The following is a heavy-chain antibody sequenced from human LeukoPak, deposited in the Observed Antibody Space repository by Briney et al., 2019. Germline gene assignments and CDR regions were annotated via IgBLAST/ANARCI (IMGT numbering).Heavy chain of an antibody. CDR3: ARGPLGSSWYGSKLDY. D-gene: IGHD6-13*01. CDR1: GGSFSGYY. J-gene: IGHJ4*02. Sequence: SETLSLTCAVYGGSFSGYYWSWIRQPPGKGLEWIGEINHSGSTNYNPSLKSRVTISVDTSKNQFSLKLSSVTAADTAVYYCARGPLGSSWYGSKLDYWGQGTLVTVSS. V-gene: IGHV4-34*01. CDR2: INHSGST.